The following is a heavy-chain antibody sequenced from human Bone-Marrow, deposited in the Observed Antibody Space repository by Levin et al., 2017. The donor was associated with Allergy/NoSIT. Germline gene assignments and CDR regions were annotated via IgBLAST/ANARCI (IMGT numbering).Heavy chain of an antibody. V-gene: IGHV4-39*01. CDR3: ARHIAFYYYMDV. D-gene: IGHD3-16*02. CDR1: GGSISSTSYY. Sequence: SETLSLTCTVSGGSISSTSYYWGWIRQPPGKGLEWIGSVYYTASTDYNPSIRSRVTVSVDTSKNQFSLRLSSVTATDTAVYYCARHIAFYYYMDVWGKGTTVTVSS. CDR2: VYYTAST. J-gene: IGHJ6*03.